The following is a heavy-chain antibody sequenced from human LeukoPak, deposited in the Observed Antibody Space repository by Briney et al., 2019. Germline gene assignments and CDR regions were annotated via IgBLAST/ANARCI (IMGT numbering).Heavy chain of an antibody. CDR1: GFTFSSYS. V-gene: IGHV3-21*01. CDR2: ISSSSSYI. J-gene: IGHJ6*03. CDR3: ARVGYYGSGRFYYYMDV. D-gene: IGHD3-10*01. Sequence: GGSLRLSCAASGFTFSSYSMNWVRQAPGKGLEWVSSISSSSSYIYYADSVKGRFTISRDNAKNSLYPQMNSLRAEDTAVYYCARVGYYGSGRFYYYMDVWGKGTTVTISS.